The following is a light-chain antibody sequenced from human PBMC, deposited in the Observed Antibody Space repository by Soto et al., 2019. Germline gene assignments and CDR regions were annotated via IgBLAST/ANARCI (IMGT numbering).Light chain of an antibody. V-gene: IGLV1-47*01. CDR1: SSNIGSNY. Sequence: VVTQPPSASGTPGQRVTISCSGSSSNIGSNYVYWYQQLPGTAPKLLIYRNNQRPSGVPDRFSGSKSGTSASLAISGLRSEDEADYYCAAWDDSLSVPWVFGGGTKLTVL. CDR2: RNN. CDR3: AAWDDSLSVPWV. J-gene: IGLJ3*02.